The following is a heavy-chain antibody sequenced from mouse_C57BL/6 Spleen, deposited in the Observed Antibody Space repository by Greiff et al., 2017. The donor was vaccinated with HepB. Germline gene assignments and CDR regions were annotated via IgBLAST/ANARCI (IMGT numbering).Heavy chain of an antibody. CDR1: GFTFSSYA. J-gene: IGHJ4*01. V-gene: IGHV5-9-1*02. CDR3: TGAIYYDYDYAMDY. Sequence: EVQLVESGEGLVKPGGSLKLSCAASGFTFSSYAMSWVRQTPEKRLEWVAYISSGGDYIYYADTVKGRFTISRDKARNTLYLQMSSLKSEDTAMYYCTGAIYYDYDYAMDYWGQGTSVTVSS. CDR2: ISSGGDYI. D-gene: IGHD2-4*01.